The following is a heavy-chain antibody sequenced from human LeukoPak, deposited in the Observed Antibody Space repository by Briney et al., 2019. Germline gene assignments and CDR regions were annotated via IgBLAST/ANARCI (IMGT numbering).Heavy chain of an antibody. CDR3: ARVSRSISKELDH. J-gene: IGHJ4*02. D-gene: IGHD6-6*01. Sequence: GGSLRLSCAASGFTFSDFYMSWIRQAPGKGLEWVSSISSSNSYIYYADSVKGRFTISRDNAKNSLYLQMNSLRAEDTAVYYCARVSRSISKELDHWGQGTLVTVSS. V-gene: IGHV3-11*06. CDR2: ISSSNSYI. CDR1: GFTFSDFY.